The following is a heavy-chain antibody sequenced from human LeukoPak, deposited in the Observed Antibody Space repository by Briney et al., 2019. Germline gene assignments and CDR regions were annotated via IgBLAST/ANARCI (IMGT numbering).Heavy chain of an antibody. CDR2: INEDGSEK. Sequence: GGSLRLSCAASGFTFSSSWMSWVRQAPGKGLEWVANINEDGSEKYYVDSVKGRFTISRDNARNSLYLQMNSLRAEDTAVYYCAREVVPAAQWGFFDFWGQGTLVTVSS. CDR3: AREVVPAAQWGFFDF. CDR1: GFTFSSSW. D-gene: IGHD2-2*01. J-gene: IGHJ4*02. V-gene: IGHV3-7*01.